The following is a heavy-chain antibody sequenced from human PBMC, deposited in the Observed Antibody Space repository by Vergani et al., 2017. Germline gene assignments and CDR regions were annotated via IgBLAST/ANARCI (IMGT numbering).Heavy chain of an antibody. V-gene: IGHV3-21*01. CDR1: GFTFSSYS. CDR2: ISSSNNYI. D-gene: IGHD4-23*01. Sequence: EVQLVESGGDLVKPGGSLRLSCAASGFTFSSYSMNWVRQAPGKGLEWVSSISSSNNYIYYADSVKGRFTISRDNAKNSLYLQMNSLRAEDTAVYYCSRGSTVVTPYFYYWGQGTLVTVSS. CDR3: SRGSTVVTPYFYY. J-gene: IGHJ4*02.